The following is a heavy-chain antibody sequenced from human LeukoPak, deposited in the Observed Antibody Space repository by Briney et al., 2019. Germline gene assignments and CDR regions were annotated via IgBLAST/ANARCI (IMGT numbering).Heavy chain of an antibody. CDR3: ARGGEAAAVKY. Sequence: PGGSLRLSCAASGFTFSTYGMSWVRQAPGKGLEWVSVISGSGGSTYYADSVKGRFTISRDNSKNTLYLQMNSRRAEDTAVYYCARGGEAAAVKYWGQGTLVTVSS. V-gene: IGHV3-23*01. CDR2: ISGSGGST. J-gene: IGHJ4*02. CDR1: GFTFSTYG. D-gene: IGHD6-13*01.